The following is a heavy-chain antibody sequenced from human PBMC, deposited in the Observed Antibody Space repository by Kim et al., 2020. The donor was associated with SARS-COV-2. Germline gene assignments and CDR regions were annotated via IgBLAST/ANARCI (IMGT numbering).Heavy chain of an antibody. Sequence: GGSLRLSCESIGFSFSDYSMNWVRQAPGKGLEWVAYISSSGSYNLYSDSVKGRFTVSKDGARNSLYLQMDNMRADDAAVYYCARDVGDKILTRWFFDRWGRGTRVIVSS. J-gene: IGHJ2*01. D-gene: IGHD3-9*01. CDR3: ARDVGDKILTRWFFDR. CDR1: GFSFSDYS. CDR2: ISSSGSYN. V-gene: IGHV3-21*01.